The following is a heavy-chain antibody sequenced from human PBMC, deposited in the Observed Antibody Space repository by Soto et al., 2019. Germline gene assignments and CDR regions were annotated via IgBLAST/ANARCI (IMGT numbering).Heavy chain of an antibody. J-gene: IGHJ6*02. D-gene: IGHD3-3*01. V-gene: IGHV4-34*01. Sequence: PSETLSLTCAVYGGSFSCYYWIWIRQPPGKGLEWIGEINHSGSTNYNPSLKSRVTISVDTSKNQFSLKLSSVTAADTAVYYCARGLLGRIFGVVMFYYYYSMDVWGQGTTVTVSS. CDR2: INHSGST. CDR3: ARGLLGRIFGVVMFYYYYSMDV. CDR1: GGSFSCYY.